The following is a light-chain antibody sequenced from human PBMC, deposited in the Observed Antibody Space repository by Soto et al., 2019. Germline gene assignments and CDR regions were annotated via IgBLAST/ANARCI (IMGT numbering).Light chain of an antibody. J-gene: IGLJ2*01. CDR1: SSNIGFKY. V-gene: IGLV1-47*01. CDR2: RND. Sequence: QPVLTQPPSASGTPGQRVTISCSGSSSNIGFKYVFWYQQLPGTAPRLLIYRNDQRPTGVPDRFSGSKSGTSASLAISGLRSEDEADYHCAAWDDSLTGVVFGGGTKLTVL. CDR3: AAWDDSLTGVV.